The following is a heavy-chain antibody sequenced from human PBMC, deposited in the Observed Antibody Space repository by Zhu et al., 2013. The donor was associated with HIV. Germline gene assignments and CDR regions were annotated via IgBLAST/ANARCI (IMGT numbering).Heavy chain of an antibody. V-gene: IGHV1-3*01. Sequence: QVQFVQSGAEVKRPGASVKVSCKASGYSFSDYALNWVRQAPGQRPEWMGWINPGNGDTKYSQKFQGRVTITRDTPATTAYMDLSSLKSEDTAVYYCARDILRVASTMFDAFDVWGQGTPVTVSS. CDR3: ARDILRVASTMFDAFDV. D-gene: IGHD3-10*02. CDR1: GYSFSDYA. CDR2: INPGNGDT. J-gene: IGHJ3*01.